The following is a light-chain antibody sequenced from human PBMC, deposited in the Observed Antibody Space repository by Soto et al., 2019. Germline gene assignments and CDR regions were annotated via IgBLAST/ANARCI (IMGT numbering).Light chain of an antibody. CDR2: GAS. CDR3: QQYGSSPPWT. J-gene: IGKJ1*01. V-gene: IGKV3-20*01. CDR1: QSVSSSY. Sequence: EIVLTQSPGTLSLSPGERATLSCRASQSVSSSYLAWYQQKPGQAPRLLIYGASSRATGIPDRFGGSGSGTDFTLTISRLEPEDFAVNYCQQYGSSPPWTFGQGTKVEIK.